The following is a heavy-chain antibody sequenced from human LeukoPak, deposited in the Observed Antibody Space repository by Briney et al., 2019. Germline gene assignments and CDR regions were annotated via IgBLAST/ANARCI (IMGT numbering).Heavy chain of an antibody. Sequence: SETLSLTCTVSGGSLSSGGYYWRWIRQHPGKGLEWIGYIYYSGSTYYNPSLKSRVTISVDTSKNQFSLKLSSVTAADTAVYYCARGVEMPYYYFDYWGQGNLVTVSS. J-gene: IGHJ4*02. CDR1: GGSLSSGGYY. CDR2: IYYSGST. V-gene: IGHV4-31*03. D-gene: IGHD5-24*01. CDR3: ARGVEMPYYYFDY.